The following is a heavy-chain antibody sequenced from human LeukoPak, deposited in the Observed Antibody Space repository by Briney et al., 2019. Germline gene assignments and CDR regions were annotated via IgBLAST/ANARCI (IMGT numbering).Heavy chain of an antibody. J-gene: IGHJ4*02. Sequence: GGSLRLSCAASGFTVSSNSMSWVRQAPGKGLEWVSVIYSDGRTYYADSVKGRFTISRDKSKNTLFLQMNSLRAEDTAVYYCARDSGGYLSFDYWGQGALVTVSS. CDR3: ARDSGGYLSFDY. V-gene: IGHV3-53*01. CDR2: IYSDGRT. CDR1: GFTVSSNS. D-gene: IGHD2-15*01.